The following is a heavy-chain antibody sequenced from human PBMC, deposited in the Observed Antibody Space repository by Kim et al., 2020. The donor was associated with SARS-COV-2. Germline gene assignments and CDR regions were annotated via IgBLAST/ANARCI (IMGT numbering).Heavy chain of an antibody. Sequence: YAQKFKGRVTMTRDTSTSTVYMELSSLRSEDTAVYYCARSRSTTGPHFDYWGQGTLVTVSS. CDR3: ARSRSTTGPHFDY. D-gene: IGHD4-17*01. V-gene: IGHV1-46*01. J-gene: IGHJ4*02.